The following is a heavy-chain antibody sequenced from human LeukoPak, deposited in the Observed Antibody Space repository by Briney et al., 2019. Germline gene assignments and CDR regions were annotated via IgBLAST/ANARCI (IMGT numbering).Heavy chain of an antibody. Sequence: GASVKVSCKASGYIFTGHYLHWVRQAPGQGLEWMGGFDPEDGETIYAQKFQGRVTMTEDTSTDTAYMELSSLRSEDTAVYYCATPGNIEQWLELDFWGQGTLVTVSS. J-gene: IGHJ4*02. CDR3: ATPGNIEQWLELDF. CDR1: GYIFTGHY. D-gene: IGHD6-19*01. CDR2: FDPEDGET. V-gene: IGHV1-24*01.